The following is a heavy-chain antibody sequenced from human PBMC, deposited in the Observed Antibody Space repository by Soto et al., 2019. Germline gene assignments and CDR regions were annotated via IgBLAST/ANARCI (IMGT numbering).Heavy chain of an antibody. Sequence: PGGSLRLSCAASGFTFSTYGMDWVRQTPGKGLEWVANINQDGSEKNYVDSVKGRFTIYRDNAKNSLYLQMSSLTAEDSALYYCSRSLNSWGQGPLVTVSS. CDR1: GFTFSTYG. J-gene: IGHJ4*02. V-gene: IGHV3-7*01. CDR2: INQDGSEK. CDR3: SRSLNS.